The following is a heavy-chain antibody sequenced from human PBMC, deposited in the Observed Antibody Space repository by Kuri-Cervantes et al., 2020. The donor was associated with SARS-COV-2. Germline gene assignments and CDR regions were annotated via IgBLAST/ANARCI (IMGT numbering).Heavy chain of an antibody. D-gene: IGHD1-26*01. V-gene: IGHV3-30*02. CDR1: GFTFSSYG. Sequence: GGSLRLSCATSGFTFSSYGMHWVRQAPGKGLEWVTFIRYDGSNQYYGDSVKGRFTISRDSSKNTLYLQMNSLRAEDTAVYYCARGASREKAPVRAFDIWGQGTMVTVSS. CDR3: ARGASREKAPVRAFDI. CDR2: IRYDGSNQ. J-gene: IGHJ3*02.